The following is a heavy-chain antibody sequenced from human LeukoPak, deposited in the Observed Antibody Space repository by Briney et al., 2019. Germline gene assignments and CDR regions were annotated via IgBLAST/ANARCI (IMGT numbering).Heavy chain of an antibody. CDR2: INHSEST. Sequence: SETLSLTCTVSGGSISSYYWSWIRQPPGRGLEWIGEINHSESTNYNPSLKSRVTISVDTSKIQFSLKLSSVTAADTAVYYCARRDYCTSTSCYESYNWFDPWGQGTLVTVPS. CDR3: ARRDYCTSTSCYESYNWFDP. CDR1: GGSISSYY. V-gene: IGHV4-34*01. D-gene: IGHD2-2*01. J-gene: IGHJ5*02.